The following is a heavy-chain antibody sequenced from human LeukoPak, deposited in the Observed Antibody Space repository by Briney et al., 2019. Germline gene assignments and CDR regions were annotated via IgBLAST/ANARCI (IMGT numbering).Heavy chain of an antibody. D-gene: IGHD3-10*01. CDR3: AKAGKKYYYGSGSSNWFDP. V-gene: IGHV3-9*01. Sequence: NSGSIGYADSVKGRFTISRDNAKNSLYLQMNSLRAEDTALYYCAKAGKKYYYGSGSSNWFDPWGQGTLVTVSS. CDR2: NSGSI. J-gene: IGHJ5*02.